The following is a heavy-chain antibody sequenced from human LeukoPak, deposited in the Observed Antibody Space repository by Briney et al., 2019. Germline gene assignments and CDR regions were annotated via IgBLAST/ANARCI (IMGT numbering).Heavy chain of an antibody. J-gene: IGHJ4*02. CDR2: ISGSGGST. Sequence: GGSLRLSCAASGSTFSSYAMSWVRQAPGKGLEWVSAISGSGGSTYYADSVKGRFTISRDNSKNTLYLQMNSLRAEDTAVYYCAKDPNPAMTTVTGMFDYWGQGTLVTVSS. D-gene: IGHD4-17*01. CDR1: GSTFSSYA. V-gene: IGHV3-23*01. CDR3: AKDPNPAMTTVTGMFDY.